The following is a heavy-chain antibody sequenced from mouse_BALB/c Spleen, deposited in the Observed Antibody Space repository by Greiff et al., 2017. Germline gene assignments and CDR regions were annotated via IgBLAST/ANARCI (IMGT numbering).Heavy chain of an antibody. CDR2: ISSGGSYT. CDR1: GFTFSSYA. CDR3: ARRNYGSSHYWYFDV. D-gene: IGHD1-1*01. V-gene: IGHV5-9-4*01. J-gene: IGHJ1*01. Sequence: EVHLVESGGGLVKPGGSLKLSCAASGFTFSSYAMSWVRQSPEKRLEWVAEISSGGSYTYYPDTVTGRFTISRDNAKNTLYLEMSSLRSEDTAMYYCARRNYGSSHYWYFDVWGAGTTVTVSS.